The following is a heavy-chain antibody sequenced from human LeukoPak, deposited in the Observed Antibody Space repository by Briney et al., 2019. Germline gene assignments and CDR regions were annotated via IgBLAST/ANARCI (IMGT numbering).Heavy chain of an antibody. V-gene: IGHV3-74*01. Sequence: GGSLRLSCAASGFTFSHHWMHWVRQAPGKGLVWVSHISSDESSTTYADSVKGRFTISRDNRKNTLYLQMNSLRVKDTAMYYCTRNPDGRNWFDPWGQGTLVTVSS. CDR2: ISSDESST. CDR3: TRNPDGRNWFDP. CDR1: GFTFSHHW. D-gene: IGHD1-14*01. J-gene: IGHJ5*02.